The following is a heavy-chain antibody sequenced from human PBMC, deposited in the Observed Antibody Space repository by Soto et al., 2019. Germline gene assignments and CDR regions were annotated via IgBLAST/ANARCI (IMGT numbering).Heavy chain of an antibody. CDR3: ARKRAQNYDFWSGPRGWFDP. V-gene: IGHV4-34*01. CDR2: INHSGST. D-gene: IGHD3-3*01. CDR1: GGSFGGYY. J-gene: IGHJ5*02. Sequence: SETLSLTCAVYGGSFGGYYWSWIRQPPGKGLEWIGEINHSGSTNYNPSLKSRVTISVDTSKNQFSLKLSSVTAADTAVYYCARKRAQNYDFWSGPRGWFDPWGQGTLVTVSS.